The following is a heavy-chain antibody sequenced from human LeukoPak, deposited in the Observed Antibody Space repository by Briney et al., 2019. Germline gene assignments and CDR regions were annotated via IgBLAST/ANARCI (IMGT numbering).Heavy chain of an antibody. J-gene: IGHJ4*02. CDR2: INAGNGNT. CDR3: ARDSRYYGSGSYYINYYFDY. D-gene: IGHD3-10*01. V-gene: IGHV1-3*01. CDR1: GYTFTSYA. Sequence: ASVKVSCKASGYTFTSYAMHWVRQAPRQRLEWMGWINAGNGNTKYSQKFQGRVTITRDASASTAYMELSSLRSEDTAVYYCARDSRYYGSGSYYINYYFDYWGQGTLVTVSS.